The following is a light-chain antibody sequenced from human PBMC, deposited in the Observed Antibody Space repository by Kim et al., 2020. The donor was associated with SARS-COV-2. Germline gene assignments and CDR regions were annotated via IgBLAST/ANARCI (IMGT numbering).Light chain of an antibody. CDR1: QPISSY. CDR3: KQSFSTPYT. V-gene: IGKV1-39*01. CDR2: AAF. Sequence: IQMTQSPSSLSASVGDRVTITCRASQPISSYLNWYQQKPGKAPKLLIYAAFSLQSGVPARFSGSGSGTDFTLTFSSLQPEDFATYYCKQSFSTPYTFGQGTKLEI. J-gene: IGKJ2*01.